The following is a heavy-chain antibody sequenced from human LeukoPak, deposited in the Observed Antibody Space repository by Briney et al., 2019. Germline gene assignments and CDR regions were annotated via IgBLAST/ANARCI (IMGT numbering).Heavy chain of an antibody. V-gene: IGHV3-20*01. CDR2: INWNGGST. CDR3: ARGREGRYCSSTSCSLTWFDP. CDR1: GYTFDDYG. Sequence: GGSLRLSSAASGYTFDDYGMRWVRQAPGKGLQWVSGINWNGGSTAYADSVKGRFTLSRDNAKKSLYLQMNSLRAEDTALYHCARGREGRYCSSTSCSLTWFDPWGQGTLVTVSS. D-gene: IGHD2-2*01. J-gene: IGHJ5*02.